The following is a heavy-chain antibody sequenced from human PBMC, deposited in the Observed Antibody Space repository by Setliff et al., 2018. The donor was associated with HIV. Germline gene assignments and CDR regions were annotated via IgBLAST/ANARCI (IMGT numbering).Heavy chain of an antibody. D-gene: IGHD4-17*01. CDR1: GGSISSDNW. Sequence: SETLSLTCAVSGGSISSDNWWSWVRQPPGKGLEWIGEIYHSGSTNHNPSLKSRVTISVDKSKNRFSLKLSSVTAADTAVYYCARGTTVVTVDYDYDYMDVWGKGTTVTVSS. V-gene: IGHV4-4*02. CDR2: IYHSGST. CDR3: ARGTTVVTVDYDYDYMDV. J-gene: IGHJ6*03.